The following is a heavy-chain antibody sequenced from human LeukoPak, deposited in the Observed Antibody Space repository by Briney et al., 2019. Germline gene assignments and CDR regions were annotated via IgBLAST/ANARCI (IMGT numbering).Heavy chain of an antibody. Sequence: ASVKVSCKASGYTFTRYYIHWVRQAPGQGLEWMGTINPSGGSTSYAQKFQGRLTVTRDMSTSTVYMELSSLGSEDTAVYYCARDPGDDSSGYPPDYWGQGTLVTVSS. CDR2: INPSGGST. D-gene: IGHD3-22*01. CDR3: ARDPGDDSSGYPPDY. CDR1: GYTFTRYY. J-gene: IGHJ4*02. V-gene: IGHV1-46*01.